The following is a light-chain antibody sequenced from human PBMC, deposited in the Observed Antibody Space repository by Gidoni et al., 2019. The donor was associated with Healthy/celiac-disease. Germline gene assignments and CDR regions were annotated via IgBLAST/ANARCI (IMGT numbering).Light chain of an antibody. CDR1: KLGDTY. V-gene: IGLV3-1*01. CDR2: QDS. J-gene: IGLJ2*01. CDR3: QAWDSSTGVV. Sequence: SSELTQPPSVSVSPGQTASITCSGDKLGDTYACWYQQNPGQSPVLVIYQDSKRPSGIPERFSGSNSGNTATLTISGTQAMDEADYYCQAWDSSTGVVFGGGTKLTVL.